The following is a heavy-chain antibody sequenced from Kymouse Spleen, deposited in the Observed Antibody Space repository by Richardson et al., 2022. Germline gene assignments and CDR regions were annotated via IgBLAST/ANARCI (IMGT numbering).Heavy chain of an antibody. Sequence: QLQLQESGPGLVKPSETLSLTCTVSGGSISSSSYYWGWIRQPPGKGLEWIGSIYYSGSTYYNPSLKSRVTISVDTSKNQFSLKLSSVTAADTAVYYCARQELTGDYYYYGMDVWGQGTTVTVSS. D-gene: IGHD7-27*02. CDR3: ARQELTGDYYYYGMDV. J-gene: IGHJ6*02. CDR2: IYYSGST. CDR1: GGSISSSSYY. V-gene: IGHV4-39*01.